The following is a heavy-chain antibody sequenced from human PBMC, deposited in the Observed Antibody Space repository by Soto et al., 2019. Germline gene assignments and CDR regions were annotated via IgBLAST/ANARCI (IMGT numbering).Heavy chain of an antibody. D-gene: IGHD5-12*01. J-gene: IGHJ4*02. CDR2: IYHSGST. CDR1: GGSISSGGYS. V-gene: IGHV4-30-2*01. Sequence: SETLSLTCAVSGGSISSGGYSWSWIRQPPGKGLEWIGYIYHSGSTYYNPSLKSRVTISVDTSKNQFSLKLSSVTAADTAVYYCARHVAFSDPELDYWGQGTLVTVSS. CDR3: ARHVAFSDPELDY.